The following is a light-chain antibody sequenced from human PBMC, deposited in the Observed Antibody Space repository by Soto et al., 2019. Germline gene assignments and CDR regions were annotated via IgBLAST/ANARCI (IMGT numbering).Light chain of an antibody. Sequence: EIVMTQSPATLSVSPGERATLSCRASQSVSSDLAWYQQKPGQAPRLLIYGASTRATGIPARFSGSGSGREFTLTISSLQSEDFAVYYYPQYNNWPWTFVQGTKV. J-gene: IGKJ1*01. CDR3: PQYNNWPWT. V-gene: IGKV3-15*01. CDR1: QSVSSD. CDR2: GAS.